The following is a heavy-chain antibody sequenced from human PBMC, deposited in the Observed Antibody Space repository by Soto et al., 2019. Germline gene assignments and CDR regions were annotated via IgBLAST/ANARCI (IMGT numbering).Heavy chain of an antibody. J-gene: IGHJ6*02. CDR3: ARDPPATRHGMDV. CDR2: IYSGVST. CDR1: GFTVSSNY. Sequence: EVQLVETGGGLIQPGGSLRLSCAASGFTVSSNYMSWVRQAPGKGLEWVSVIYSGVSTYYADSVRGRFTISRDNSKNTLYVQMKSLRAEDAAVYYCARDPPATRHGMDVWGQGNTVTGSS. V-gene: IGHV3-53*02.